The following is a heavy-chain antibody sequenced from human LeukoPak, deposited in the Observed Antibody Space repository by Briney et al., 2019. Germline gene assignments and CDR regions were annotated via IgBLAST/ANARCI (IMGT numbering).Heavy chain of an antibody. Sequence: HGGSLRLSCAASGFTFDNYAMSWVRQAPGQGLAWVSAVSGSAKNTYYADSVKGRFTTSRDNSNNTVYLQMNSLRAEDTAVYYCAKSHLGGLRFLVGFFYMDVWGSGTAVAVSS. CDR1: GFTFDNYA. J-gene: IGHJ6*03. CDR3: AKSHLGGLRFLVGFFYMDV. V-gene: IGHV3-23*01. D-gene: IGHD3-3*01. CDR2: VSGSAKNT.